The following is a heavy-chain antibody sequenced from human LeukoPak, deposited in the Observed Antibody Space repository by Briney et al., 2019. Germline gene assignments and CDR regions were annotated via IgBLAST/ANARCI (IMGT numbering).Heavy chain of an antibody. V-gene: IGHV3-74*01. D-gene: IGHD1-26*01. CDR1: GFTFSTYW. CDR2: SNSDGSRK. CDR3: ARGSGNYYYGMDV. Sequence: GGSLSLSCAASGFTFSTYWMHWVRHPPGKGLVWVSRSNSDGSRKIYADSVKGRFTISRDNAKNTLHLQMNSLRAEDTAVYYCARGSGNYYYGMDVWGQGTTVTVSS. J-gene: IGHJ6*02.